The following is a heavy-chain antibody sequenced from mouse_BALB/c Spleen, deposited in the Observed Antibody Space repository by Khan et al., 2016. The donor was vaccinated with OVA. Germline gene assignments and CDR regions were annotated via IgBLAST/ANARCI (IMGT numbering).Heavy chain of an antibody. Sequence: QVQLKQSGPGLVAPSQSLSITCTVSGFSLTSYGIHWVRQPPGKGLEWLGIIWAGGSTNYNSALISRLSISKDNSRSQVFLKMNNIQTNDTSMYFWARNRESDYFDYWGQGTTLTVSS. CDR2: IWAGGST. CDR1: GFSLTSYG. CDR3: ARNRESDYFDY. V-gene: IGHV2-9*02. J-gene: IGHJ2*01.